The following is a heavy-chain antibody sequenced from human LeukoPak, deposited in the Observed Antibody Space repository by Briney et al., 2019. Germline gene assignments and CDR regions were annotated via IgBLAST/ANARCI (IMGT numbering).Heavy chain of an antibody. CDR3: ARPMTTVTTGDY. Sequence: GPLRLSCAASGFTFDDHGMSWVRQAPGKGLEWVSDINWNGGGTNYADSVKGRFTISRDNAKNSLYLQMNSLRAEDTAVYYCARPMTTVTTGDYWGQGTLVTVSS. J-gene: IGHJ4*02. CDR1: GFTFDDHG. CDR2: INWNGGGT. V-gene: IGHV3-20*04. D-gene: IGHD4-17*01.